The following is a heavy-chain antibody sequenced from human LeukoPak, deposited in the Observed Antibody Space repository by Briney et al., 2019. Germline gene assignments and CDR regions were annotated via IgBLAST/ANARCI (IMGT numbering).Heavy chain of an antibody. J-gene: IGHJ4*02. CDR1: GGSISSSSYY. D-gene: IGHD5-12*01. Sequence: PSETLSLTCTVSGGSISSSSYYWGWIRQPPGKGLEWIGSIYYSGSTYYNPSLKSRVTISIDTSKNQFSLKLSAVTAADTAVYYCARVLEVLNSGYPDYWGQGTLVTVSS. CDR3: ARVLEVLNSGYPDY. V-gene: IGHV4-39*07. CDR2: IYYSGST.